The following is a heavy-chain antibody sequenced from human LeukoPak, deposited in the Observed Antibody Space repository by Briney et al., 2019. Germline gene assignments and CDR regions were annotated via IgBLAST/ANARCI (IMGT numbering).Heavy chain of an antibody. D-gene: IGHD6-19*01. V-gene: IGHV3-9*01. CDR1: GFTFDDYA. Sequence: GRSLRLSCAASGFTFDDYAMHWGRQAPGKGLEWVSGISWNSGSIGYADSVKGRFTISRDNAKNSLYLQMNSLRAEDTALYYCAKGPFLTSIAVAGHSFDYWGQGTLVTVSS. CDR2: ISWNSGSI. CDR3: AKGPFLTSIAVAGHSFDY. J-gene: IGHJ4*02.